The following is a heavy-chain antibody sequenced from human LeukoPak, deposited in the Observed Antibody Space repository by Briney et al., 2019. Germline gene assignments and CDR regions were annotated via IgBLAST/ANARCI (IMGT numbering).Heavy chain of an antibody. D-gene: IGHD1/OR15-1a*01. Sequence: GGSLRLSGATSGFTFSSYWMSWIRQAPGKGLEWVSYISSSGSTIYYADSVKGRFTISRDNAKNSLYLQMNSLRAEDTAVYYCARARPNNDYWGQGTLVTVSS. CDR1: GFTFSSYW. CDR3: ARARPNNDY. V-gene: IGHV3-11*04. J-gene: IGHJ4*02. CDR2: ISSSGSTI.